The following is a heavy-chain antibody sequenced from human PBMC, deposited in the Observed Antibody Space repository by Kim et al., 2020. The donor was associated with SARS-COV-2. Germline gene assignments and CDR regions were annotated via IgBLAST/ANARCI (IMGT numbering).Heavy chain of an antibody. V-gene: IGHV4-39*07. Sequence: SETLSLTCTVSGGSISSTGYYWAWIRQPPGKGLEWIGSLYYSGTTFYNSSLKSRVSISGDTSKKQFSLKLRFVTAADTAIYYCSGSGSYWYFDSLGQGTLVTVSS. CDR3: SGSGSYWYFDS. CDR2: LYYSGTT. CDR1: GGSISSTGYY. J-gene: IGHJ4*02. D-gene: IGHD3-10*01.